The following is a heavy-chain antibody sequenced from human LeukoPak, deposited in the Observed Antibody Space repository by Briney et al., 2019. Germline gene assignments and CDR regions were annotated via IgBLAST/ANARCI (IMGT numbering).Heavy chain of an antibody. CDR2: INHSGST. V-gene: IGHV4-34*01. D-gene: IGHD5-12*01. Sequence: PSETLSLTCAVYGGSFSGYYWSWIRQPPGKGLEWIEEINHSGSTNYNPSLKSRVTISVDTSKNQFSLKLSSVTAADTAVYYCARGASGYDEDYWGQGTLVTVSS. J-gene: IGHJ4*02. CDR3: ARGASGYDEDY. CDR1: GGSFSGYY.